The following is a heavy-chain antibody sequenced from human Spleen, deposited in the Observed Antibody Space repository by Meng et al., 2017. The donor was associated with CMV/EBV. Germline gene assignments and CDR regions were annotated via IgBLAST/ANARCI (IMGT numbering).Heavy chain of an antibody. CDR3: ARGSITMVRGIGY. J-gene: IGHJ4*02. V-gene: IGHV1-8*02. Sequence: ASVKVSCKASGYTFTGYYMHWVRQATGQGLEWMGRMNPNSGNTGYAQKFQGRVTMTRNTSISTAYMELSSLRSEDTAVYYCARGSITMVRGIGYWGQGTLVTVSS. CDR1: GYTFTGYY. CDR2: MNPNSGNT. D-gene: IGHD3-10*01.